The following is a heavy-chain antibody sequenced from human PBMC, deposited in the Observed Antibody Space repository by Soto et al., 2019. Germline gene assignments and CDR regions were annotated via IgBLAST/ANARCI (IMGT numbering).Heavy chain of an antibody. D-gene: IGHD3-10*01. CDR2: IYPVDSDA. V-gene: IGHV5-51*01. Sequence: PGDSLKISFKGSGYSFTSYWIGWVRQMPGKGLEWMGIIYPVDSDARYSPSCQGQVTISADKSISTAYLQWSSLKASDTAMYYRARYAWRSYSAPFAYRGKGTPVPVSP. J-gene: IGHJ4*02. CDR3: ARYAWRSYSAPFAY. CDR1: GYSFTSYW.